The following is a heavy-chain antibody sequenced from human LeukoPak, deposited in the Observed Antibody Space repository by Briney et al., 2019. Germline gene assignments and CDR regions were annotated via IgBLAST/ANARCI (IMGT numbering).Heavy chain of an antibody. V-gene: IGHV1-18*01. CDR2: ISAYNGNT. Sequence: RASVKVSCKASGYTFTSYGISWVRQAPGQGLEWMGWISAYNGNTNYAQKLQGRVTMTTDTSTSTAYMELRSLRSDDTAVYYCALTPYGDFTRLGMDVWGQGTTVTVSS. D-gene: IGHD4-17*01. J-gene: IGHJ6*02. CDR3: ALTPYGDFTRLGMDV. CDR1: GYTFTSYG.